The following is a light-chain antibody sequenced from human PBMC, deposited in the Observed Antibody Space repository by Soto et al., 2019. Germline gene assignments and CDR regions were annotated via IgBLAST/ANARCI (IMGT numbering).Light chain of an antibody. V-gene: IGLV2-14*01. CDR3: TSYTTSGTLV. CDR2: EVN. J-gene: IGLJ2*01. CDR1: NSDIGNYNY. Sequence: QSALTQPASVSGSPGQSITISCTGTNSDIGNYNYVSWYQQHPGKAPKLMIYEVNNRPSGVSNRFSGSKSGNTASLTISGLQAEDECDYYCTSYTTSGTLVFGGGTKVTVL.